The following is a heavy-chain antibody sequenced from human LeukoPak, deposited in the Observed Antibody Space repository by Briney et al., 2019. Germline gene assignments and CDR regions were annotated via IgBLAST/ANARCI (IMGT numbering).Heavy chain of an antibody. CDR3: ARLNFGDDY. CDR1: GFNVGSKH. V-gene: IGHV3-53*01. J-gene: IGHJ4*02. Sequence: PGGSLRLSCAASGFNVGSKHMNWVRQAPGKGLEWVSGIYPGGDSYYADSLKGRFIISRDISKNTVFLQMNSLRDEDTAVYHCARLNFGDDYWGQGALSPSPQ. D-gene: IGHD4-17*01. CDR2: IYPGGDS.